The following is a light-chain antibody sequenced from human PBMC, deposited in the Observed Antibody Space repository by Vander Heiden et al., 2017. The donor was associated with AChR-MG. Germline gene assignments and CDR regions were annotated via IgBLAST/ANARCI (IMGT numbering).Light chain of an antibody. J-gene: IGKJ2*01. CDR1: QSLMKTDGDIY. CDR2: KLS. CDR3: MQSAHWPYT. V-gene: IGKV2-30*01. Sequence: DAVLTQFPLSLPVTLGQPASISCRSSQSLMKTDGDIYLFWFLQRPGQSPRRLIYKLSNRDSRVPDRFSGSGSDTEFTLKISRVEAEDVGVYYCMQSAHWPYTFGQGTKLEIK.